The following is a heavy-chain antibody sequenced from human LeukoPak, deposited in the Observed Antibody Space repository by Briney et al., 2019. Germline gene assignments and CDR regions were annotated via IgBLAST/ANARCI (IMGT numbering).Heavy chain of an antibody. CDR2: ISYDGSNK. J-gene: IGHJ6*03. CDR3: ARDLPYDSSGYNSYYYYMDV. CDR1: GFTFSSYA. D-gene: IGHD3-22*01. Sequence: SGGSLRLSCAASGFTFSSYAMHWVRQAPGKGLEWVAVISYDGSNKYYADSVKGRFTISRDNSKNTLYLQMNSLRAEDTAVYYCARDLPYDSSGYNSYYYYMDVWGKGTTVTVSS. V-gene: IGHV3-30*14.